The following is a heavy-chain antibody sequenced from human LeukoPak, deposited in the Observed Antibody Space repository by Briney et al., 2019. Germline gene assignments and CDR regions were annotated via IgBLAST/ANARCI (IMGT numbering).Heavy chain of an antibody. V-gene: IGHV4-38-2*01. CDR2: IYYSGST. Sequence: LRLSCAASGFTFSDYYMSWIRQPPGKGLEWIGSIYYSGSTYYNPSLKSRVTISVDTSKNQFSLKLSSVTAADTAVYYCARVGVRILGGYYFGVPGDAFDIWGQGTMVTVSS. J-gene: IGHJ3*02. CDR1: GFTFSDYY. CDR3: ARVGVRILGGYYFGVPGDAFDI. D-gene: IGHD3-22*01.